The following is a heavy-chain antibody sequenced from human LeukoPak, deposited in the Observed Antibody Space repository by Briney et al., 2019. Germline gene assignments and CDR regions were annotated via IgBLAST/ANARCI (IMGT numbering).Heavy chain of an antibody. J-gene: IGHJ4*02. CDR3: ARGDFYYFDY. CDR2: IYYSGST. CDR1: GGSISRYY. Sequence: SETLSLTCTVSGGSISRYYWSWIRQPPGKGLEWIGYIYYSGSTNYNPSLKSRVIISVHTSKTQFSLMLSSVTAADTAVYYCARGDFYYFDYWGQGSLVTVSS. D-gene: IGHD2/OR15-2a*01. V-gene: IGHV4-59*01.